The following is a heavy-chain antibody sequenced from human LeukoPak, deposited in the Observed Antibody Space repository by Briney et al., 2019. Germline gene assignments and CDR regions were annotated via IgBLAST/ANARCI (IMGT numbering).Heavy chain of an antibody. J-gene: IGHJ6*02. Sequence: GGSLRLSCAASGFTFSSYWMSWVRQAPGKGLAWVANIKEDGSEKYYVDSVKGRFTISRDNAKNSLYLQMNSLRAEDTAVYYCARDRGGFGDPNAYYYYYGMDVWGQGTTVTVSS. V-gene: IGHV3-7*01. CDR3: ARDRGGFGDPNAYYYYYGMDV. D-gene: IGHD3-10*01. CDR2: IKEDGSEK. CDR1: GFTFSSYW.